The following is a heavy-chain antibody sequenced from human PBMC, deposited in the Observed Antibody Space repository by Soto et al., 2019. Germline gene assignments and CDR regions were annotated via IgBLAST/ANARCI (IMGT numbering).Heavy chain of an antibody. J-gene: IGHJ6*03. D-gene: IGHD3-10*01. CDR2: IYYSGST. CDR1: GGSISSSSYY. CDR3: ARVRYYGSGSSPGMDV. Sequence: SETLSLTCTVSGGSISSSSYYWGWIRQPPGKGLEWIGSIYYSGSTYYNPSLKSRVTISVDTSKNQFSLELSSLRSEDTAVYYCARVRYYGSGSSPGMDVWGKGTTVTVSS. V-gene: IGHV4-39*07.